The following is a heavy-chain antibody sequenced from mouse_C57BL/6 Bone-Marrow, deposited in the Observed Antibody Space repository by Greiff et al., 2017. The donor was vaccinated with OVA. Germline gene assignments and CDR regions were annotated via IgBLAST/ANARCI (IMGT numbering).Heavy chain of an antibody. J-gene: IGHJ3*01. D-gene: IGHD1-1*01. CDR1: GFTFSSYA. CDR2: ISSGGDYI. Sequence: EVHLVESGEGLVKPGGSLKLSCAASGFTFSSYAMSWVRQTPEKRLEWVAYISSGGDYIYYADTVKGRFTISRDNARNTLYLQMSSLKSEDTAMYYCTREDYGSSVAYWGQGTLVTVSA. V-gene: IGHV5-9-1*02. CDR3: TREDYGSSVAY.